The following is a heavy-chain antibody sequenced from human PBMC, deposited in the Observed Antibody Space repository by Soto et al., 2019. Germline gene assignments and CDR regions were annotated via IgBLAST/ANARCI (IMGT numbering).Heavy chain of an antibody. D-gene: IGHD5-12*01. CDR3: ARRSAGSGYGHFDY. CDR2: IYYSGST. Sequence: SETLSLTCTVSGDSISSGGYYWSWIRQHPGKGLEWIGNIYYSGSTYYSPSLKSRLTMSVDTSKNQFSLKLTSVTAADTAVYHCARRSAGSGYGHFDYRGKGTPVTVSS. J-gene: IGHJ4*02. CDR1: GDSISSGGYY. V-gene: IGHV4-31*03.